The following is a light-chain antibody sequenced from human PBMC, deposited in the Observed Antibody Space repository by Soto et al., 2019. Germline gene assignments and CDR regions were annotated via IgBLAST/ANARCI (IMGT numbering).Light chain of an antibody. CDR3: QSYDSSLSGWV. CDR2: GNS. J-gene: IGLJ3*02. V-gene: IGLV1-40*01. CDR1: SSNIGAGYD. Sequence: QSVLTQPPSVSGAPGQRDTISCTESSSNIGAGYDVHWYQQLPGTAPKLLIYGNSNRPSGVPDRFSGSKSGTSASLAITGLQAEDEADYYCQSYDSSLSGWVFGGGTKVTVL.